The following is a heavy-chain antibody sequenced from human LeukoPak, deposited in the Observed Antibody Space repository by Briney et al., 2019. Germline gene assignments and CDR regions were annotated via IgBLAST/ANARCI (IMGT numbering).Heavy chain of an antibody. CDR1: GFTFSSYG. CDR2: ISYDGSNK. D-gene: IGHD4-17*01. Sequence: QPGGSLRLSCAASGFTFSSYGMHWVRQAPGKGLERVAVISYDGSNKYYADSVKGRFTISRDNSKNTLYLQMNSLRAEDTAVYYCAKTYGDSFFDYWGQGTLVTVSS. J-gene: IGHJ4*02. V-gene: IGHV3-30*18. CDR3: AKTYGDSFFDY.